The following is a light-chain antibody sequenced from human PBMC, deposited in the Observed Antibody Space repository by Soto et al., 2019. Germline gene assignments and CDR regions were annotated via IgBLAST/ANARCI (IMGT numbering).Light chain of an antibody. J-gene: IGLJ2*01. CDR1: NIGSKS. CDR2: YDS. CDR3: QVWDSSSEHVV. Sequence: SYELTQPPSVSVAAGETARITCGGNNIGSKSVHWYQQKPGQAPVLVIYYDSDRPSGIPERFSGSNSGNTATLTISRVEAGDEADYYCQVWDSSSEHVVFCGGSKVTVL. V-gene: IGLV3-21*04.